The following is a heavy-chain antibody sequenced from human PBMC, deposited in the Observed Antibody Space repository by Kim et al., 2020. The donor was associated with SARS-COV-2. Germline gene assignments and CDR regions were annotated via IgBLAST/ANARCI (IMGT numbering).Heavy chain of an antibody. D-gene: IGHD1-7*01. CDR3: TRAAGRTWSDHHFDF. CDR1: GFTFSDHY. Sequence: GGSLRLSCAASGFTFSDHYMDWVRQAPGKGLEWVGRIRDKSKSYTTEYAASVQGRFTISRDDSKNSLYLQMNSLKTEDTAVYYCTRAAGRTWSDHHFDF. J-gene: IGHJ4*01. CDR2: IRDKSKSYTT. V-gene: IGHV3-72*01.